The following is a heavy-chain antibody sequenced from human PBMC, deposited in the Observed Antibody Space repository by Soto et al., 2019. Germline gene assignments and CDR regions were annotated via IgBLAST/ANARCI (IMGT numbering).Heavy chain of an antibody. J-gene: IGHJ4*02. CDR3: ARDGAPTDY. CDR1: GYTFSSYH. V-gene: IGHV1-18*01. CDR2: ISAYNGNT. Sequence: QVQLVQSGAEVKKPGASVKVSCKASGYTFSSYHISWVRQAPGQGLEWMGWISAYNGNTNYAQKLQGRVTMTTDTSTSTGHLELRRLRSDGTAVYYCARDGAPTDYWGQGTLVTVSS. D-gene: IGHD3-16*01.